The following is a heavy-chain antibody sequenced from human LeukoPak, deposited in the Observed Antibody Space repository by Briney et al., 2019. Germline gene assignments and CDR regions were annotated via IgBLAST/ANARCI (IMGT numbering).Heavy chain of an antibody. J-gene: IGHJ4*02. V-gene: IGHV1-18*01. CDR3: VRGITMIVVVSPTDGGAFDS. D-gene: IGHD3-22*01. CDR2: ISAYNGNT. Sequence: ASVKVSCKASGYTFTSYGINWVRQAPGQGLEWMGWISAYNGNTNYAQKFQGRVTMTTDTSTSTAYSELRSLRSDDTAVYYCVRGITMIVVVSPTDGGAFDSWGQGTLVTVSS. CDR1: GYTFTSYG.